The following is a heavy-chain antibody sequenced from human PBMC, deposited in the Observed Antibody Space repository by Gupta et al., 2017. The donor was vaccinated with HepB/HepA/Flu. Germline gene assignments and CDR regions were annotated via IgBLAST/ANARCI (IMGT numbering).Heavy chain of an antibody. J-gene: IGHJ6*03. D-gene: IGHD3-3*01. CDR2: FGSDRKT. Sequence: QLLESGGGLVQPGGSLRLSCAASGFSVGSNAMAWVRQAPGKGLEWVSGFGSDRKTHYTDSVRGWFTISRDTVKNTVSMQMNNLRAEDTAVYYCAKDLYFWSGMDVWGEGTTVTVSS. V-gene: IGHV3-23*01. CDR3: AKDLYFWSGMDV. CDR1: GFSVGSNA.